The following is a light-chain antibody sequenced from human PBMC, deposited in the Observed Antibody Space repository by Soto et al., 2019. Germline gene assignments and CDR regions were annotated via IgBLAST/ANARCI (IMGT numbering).Light chain of an antibody. Sequence: IVFKQSPCTLSLSPGERATLSCRASQSVDSTYLAWYQQKPDQSPRLLIYATSTRAAGIPDRFSGSGSGTEFTLTISTLQPDDFATYYCQQYNTYPWTFGQGTKVDI. CDR2: ATS. CDR1: QSVDSTY. V-gene: IGKV3-20*01. J-gene: IGKJ1*01. CDR3: QQYNTYPWT.